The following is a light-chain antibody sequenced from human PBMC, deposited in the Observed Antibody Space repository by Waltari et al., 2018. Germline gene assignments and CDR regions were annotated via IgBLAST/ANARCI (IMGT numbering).Light chain of an antibody. CDR3: QSYDSGQWV. CDR2: DNG. V-gene: IGLV1-40*01. J-gene: IGLJ3*02. CDR1: SSNIGAGSD. Sequence: QSVLTQPPSVSGAPGQRVTISCTGSSSNIGAGSDVHWYQQFSGTAPKLLIFDNGERPSGVPDRFSGSRSGTSAYLAITGLQTDDEADYFCQSYDSGQWVFGGGTKVTVL.